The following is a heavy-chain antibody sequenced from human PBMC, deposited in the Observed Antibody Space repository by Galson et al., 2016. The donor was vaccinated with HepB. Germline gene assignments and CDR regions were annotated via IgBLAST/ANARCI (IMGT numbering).Heavy chain of an antibody. Sequence: SLRLSCAASGFTFSSYAMHWVRQAPGKGLEWVAVISYDGSNKYYADSVKGRFTISRDNSKNTLYLQMNSLRAEDTAVYYCARVEVDTAMDYYFDYWGQGTLVT. J-gene: IGHJ4*02. V-gene: IGHV3-30*04. CDR3: ARVEVDTAMDYYFDY. CDR2: ISYDGSNK. D-gene: IGHD5-18*01. CDR1: GFTFSSYA.